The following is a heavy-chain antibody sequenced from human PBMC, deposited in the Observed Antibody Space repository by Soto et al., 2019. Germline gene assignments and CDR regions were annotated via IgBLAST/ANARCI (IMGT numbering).Heavy chain of an antibody. Sequence: QVQLVQSGAEAKKPGSSVKVSCKVSGGTFRRYTINWVRQAPGQGLEWMGGIIAVFGTATYAQKFQGRVTITADKSTSTAYMEPISLRPEDTAMYYCARGLPTDSGDYGNYFDYWGQGTLVTVSS. J-gene: IGHJ4*02. CDR3: ARGLPTDSGDYGNYFDY. V-gene: IGHV1-69*06. D-gene: IGHD4-17*01. CDR2: IIAVFGTA. CDR1: GGTFRRYT.